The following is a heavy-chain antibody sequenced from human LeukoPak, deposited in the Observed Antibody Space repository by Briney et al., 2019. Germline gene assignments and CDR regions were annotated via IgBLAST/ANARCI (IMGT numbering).Heavy chain of an antibody. CDR1: GFTFSSYA. D-gene: IGHD3-22*01. Sequence: GGSPRLSCAASGFTFSSYAMSWVRQAPGKGLEWVSGISGSGGSTYYADSVKGRFTISRDNSKNTLYLQMNSLRAEDTAVYYCAKRGYYYDSSGYYYYFDYWGQGTLVTVSS. CDR3: AKRGYYYDSSGYYYYFDY. V-gene: IGHV3-23*01. CDR2: ISGSGGST. J-gene: IGHJ4*02.